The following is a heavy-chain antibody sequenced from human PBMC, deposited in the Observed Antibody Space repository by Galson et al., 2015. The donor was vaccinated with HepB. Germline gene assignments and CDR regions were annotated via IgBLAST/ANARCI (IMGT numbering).Heavy chain of an antibody. J-gene: IGHJ4*02. CDR3: ARDEASSWYERWSPPQYFDQ. Sequence: SLRLSCADSGFSFSSYAMHWVRQAPGKGLEWVAVISYDGANKYYADSVKGRFTISRDNSKRTLSLQMNSLRTDDTAIYYCARDEASSWYERWSPPQYFDQWGQGTLVTVSS. CDR1: GFSFSSYA. V-gene: IGHV3-30-3*01. CDR2: ISYDGANK. D-gene: IGHD6-13*01.